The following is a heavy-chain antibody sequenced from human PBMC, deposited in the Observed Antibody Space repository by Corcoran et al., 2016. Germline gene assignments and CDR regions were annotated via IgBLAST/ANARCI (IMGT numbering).Heavy chain of an antibody. J-gene: IGHJ6*02. D-gene: IGHD1-20*01. CDR1: GFTFSSYG. CDR3: ARVGTSWSLYNPYYYGMYG. Sequence: QVQLVESGGGVFQPGWSLRLSCAASGFTFSSYGMHWVRQAPGKGLEWVAVIWYDGSNQYYADSVKGRFTISRDNSKNTRYLQMNRLRAEDTAVYYGARVGTSWSLYNPYYYGMYGCGQGTTVTVSS. CDR2: IWYDGSNQ. V-gene: IGHV3-33*01.